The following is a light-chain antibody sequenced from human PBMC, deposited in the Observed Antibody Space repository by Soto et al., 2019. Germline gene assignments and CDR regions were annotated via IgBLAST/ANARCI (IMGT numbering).Light chain of an antibody. J-gene: IGKJ4*01. CDR3: QQLNSYPPT. CDR2: AAS. Sequence: DIQLTQSPSFLSATIGDRVTITCRASQGISSYLAWYQQKPGKAPKVLIYAASTLQGGVPSRFSGSRSGTEFTLTISSLQPEDFATHYCQQLNSYPPTFGGGTKVEIK. V-gene: IGKV1-9*01. CDR1: QGISSY.